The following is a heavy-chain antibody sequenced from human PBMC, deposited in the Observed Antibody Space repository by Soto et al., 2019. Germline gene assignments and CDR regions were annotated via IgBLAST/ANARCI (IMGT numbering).Heavy chain of an antibody. J-gene: IGHJ6*02. CDR3: RRSSRYSTDV. CDR2: IYSTGNT. V-gene: IGHV4-38-2*02. Sequence: SETLTINAKISGNSIMSRSFWVWIRQPPGKGLEVIGSIYSTGNTYYNPSLNSQVTISVDTSKNQFSLNVISVTAADTAVYYCRRSSRYSTDVWGQGTTVT. CDR1: GNSIMSRSF. D-gene: IGHD6-13*01.